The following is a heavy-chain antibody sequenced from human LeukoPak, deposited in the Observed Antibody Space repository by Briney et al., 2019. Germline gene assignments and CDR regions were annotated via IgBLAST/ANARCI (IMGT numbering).Heavy chain of an antibody. CDR1: GFTFDDYT. J-gene: IGHJ4*02. CDR2: ISWDGGST. Sequence: PGGSLRLSCAASGFTFDDYTMHWARQAPGKSLEWVSLISWDGGSTYYADSVKGRFTISRDNSKNSLYMQMNSLRTEDTALYYCAKDMGSFGVPDYWGQGTLVTVSS. V-gene: IGHV3-43*01. D-gene: IGHD2-2*01. CDR3: AKDMGSFGVPDY.